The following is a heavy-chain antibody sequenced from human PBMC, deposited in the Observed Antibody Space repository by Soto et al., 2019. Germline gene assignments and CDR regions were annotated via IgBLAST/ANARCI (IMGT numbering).Heavy chain of an antibody. CDR2: ISSSSSTI. Sequence: EVQLVESGGGLVQPGGSLRLSCAAAGFTFSSYSMNWVRQAPGKGQEWVSYISSSSSTIYYADSVKGRFTISRDNAKNSLYLQMNSLRDEDTAVYYCAREAGTWHLPLNWFDPWGQGTLVTVSS. CDR1: GFTFSSYS. V-gene: IGHV3-48*02. D-gene: IGHD6-19*01. CDR3: AREAGTWHLPLNWFDP. J-gene: IGHJ5*02.